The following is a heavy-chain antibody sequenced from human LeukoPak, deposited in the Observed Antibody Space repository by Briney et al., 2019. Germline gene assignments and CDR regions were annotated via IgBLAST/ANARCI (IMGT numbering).Heavy chain of an antibody. CDR1: GGPFDNYA. J-gene: IGHJ3*01. V-gene: IGHV1-69*04. D-gene: IGHD3/OR15-3a*01. CDR3: ARRTDRVDDAFDV. CDR2: IIPSLNRA. Sequence: SVKVSCKSAGGPFDNYAINWVRQAPGQGLEWMGRIIPSLNRANYAQIRVTITADKSTATAYMELSGLRYEDTAVYYCARRTDRVDDAFDVWGQGTMVTVSS.